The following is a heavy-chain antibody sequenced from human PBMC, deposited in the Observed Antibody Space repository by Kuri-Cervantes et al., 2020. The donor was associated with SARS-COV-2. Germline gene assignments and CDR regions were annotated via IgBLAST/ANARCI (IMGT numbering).Heavy chain of an antibody. V-gene: IGHV4-59*12. J-gene: IGHJ4*02. CDR2: IYYSGST. CDR1: GDSMSSYY. Sequence: SETLSLTCTVSGDSMSSYYWSWIRQSPGKGLEWIGYIYYSGSTNYNPSLKSRVTISVDTSKNQFSLKLSSVTAADTAVYYCAREGLMGTMDYWGQGTLVTVSS. CDR3: AREGLMGTMDY. D-gene: IGHD2-8*01.